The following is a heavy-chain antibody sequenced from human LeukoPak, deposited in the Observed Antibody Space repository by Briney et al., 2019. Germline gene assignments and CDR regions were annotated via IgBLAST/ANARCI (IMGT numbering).Heavy chain of an antibody. D-gene: IGHD7-27*01. Sequence: GGSLRLSCTASGFTFDDYAMSWVRQAPGKGLEWVGLIRSKAYRGTTEYAPSVKGRFTISRDYSKSIAYLQMNSLKTEDTAMYYCTRNWGPLDYWGQGTLVTVSS. CDR1: GFTFDDYA. CDR2: IRSKAYRGTT. CDR3: TRNWGPLDY. V-gene: IGHV3-49*04. J-gene: IGHJ4*02.